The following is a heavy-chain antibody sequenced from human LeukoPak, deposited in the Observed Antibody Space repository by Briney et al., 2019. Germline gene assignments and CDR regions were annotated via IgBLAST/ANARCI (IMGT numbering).Heavy chain of an antibody. CDR1: GGSISSYY. CDR3: ARVDGVAVFDP. CDR2: IYYSGST. J-gene: IGHJ5*02. D-gene: IGHD2-8*01. Sequence: SETLSLTCTVSGGSISSYYWSWIRQPPGKGLEWIGYIYYSGSTNYNPSLKSRVTISVDTSKNQFSLKLSSVTAADTAVYYCARVDGVAVFDPWGQGTLVTVSS. V-gene: IGHV4-59*01.